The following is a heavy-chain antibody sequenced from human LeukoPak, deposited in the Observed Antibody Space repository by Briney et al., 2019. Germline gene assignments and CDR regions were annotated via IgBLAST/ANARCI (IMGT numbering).Heavy chain of an antibody. Sequence: SETLSLTCTVSGGSISSSSYYWGWIRQPPGKGLEWIGSIYYSGSTYYNPSLKSRVTISVDTSKNQFSLKLSSVTAADTAVYYCARDRVRLRPTVATILAHWGQGTLVTVSS. D-gene: IGHD5-12*01. CDR1: GGSISSSSYY. V-gene: IGHV4-39*07. CDR2: IYYSGST. CDR3: ARDRVRLRPTVATILAH. J-gene: IGHJ4*02.